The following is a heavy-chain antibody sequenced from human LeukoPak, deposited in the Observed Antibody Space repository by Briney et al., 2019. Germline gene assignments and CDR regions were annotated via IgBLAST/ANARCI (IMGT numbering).Heavy chain of an antibody. J-gene: IGHJ6*02. V-gene: IGHV4-34*01. D-gene: IGHD6-19*01. CDR2: INHSGST. CDR1: GGSFSGYY. CDR3: ARVPKSQWRREYYYDMDV. Sequence: PSETLSLTRAVYGGSFSGYYWSWIRQPPGKGLEWIGEINHSGSTNYNPSLKSRVTISVDTSKNQFSLKLSSVTAADTAVYYCARVPKSQWRREYYYDMDVWGQGTTVTVSS.